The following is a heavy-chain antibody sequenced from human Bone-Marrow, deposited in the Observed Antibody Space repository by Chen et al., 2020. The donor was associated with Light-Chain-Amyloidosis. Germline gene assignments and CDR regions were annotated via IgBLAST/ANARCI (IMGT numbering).Heavy chain of an antibody. D-gene: IGHD6-19*01. CDR3: AKAAASCSSGLDF. Sequence: EVQLVASGGGLVHPGRSLRLSCAASGFTFDEYAMFWFRQVPGKGLEWVSGISYNSVIINYADSGKGRFTISRYNDKNSLYLQMDSLTVEDTAFYYCAKAAASCSSGLDFWGLGTLVIVSS. CDR2: ISYNSVII. J-gene: IGHJ4*02. CDR1: GFTFDEYA. V-gene: IGHV3-9*01.